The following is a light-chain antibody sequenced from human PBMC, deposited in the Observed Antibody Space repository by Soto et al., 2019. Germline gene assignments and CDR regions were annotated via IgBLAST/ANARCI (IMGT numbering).Light chain of an antibody. CDR3: QQSYSTPRT. V-gene: IGKV1-39*01. Sequence: DIQMTQSPSSLSASVGGKVTITCRASQIISSYLNWYQQKPGQAPKLLIYAASSLQSGVPSRFSGSGSGTDFTLTISSLQPEDFATYYCQQSYSTPRTFGQGTKVEIK. CDR1: QIISSY. CDR2: AAS. J-gene: IGKJ1*01.